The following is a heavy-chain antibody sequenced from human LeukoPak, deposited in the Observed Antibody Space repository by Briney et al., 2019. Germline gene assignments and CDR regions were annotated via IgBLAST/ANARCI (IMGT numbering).Heavy chain of an antibody. Sequence: ASVKVSCKVSGYTLTELSMHWVGQAPGKGLEWMGGFDPEDGETIYAQKFQGRVTMTEDTSTDTAYMELSSLRSEDTAVYYCATSPLYFVVVPAAMRFDYWGQGTLVTVSS. CDR2: FDPEDGET. CDR1: GYTLTELS. J-gene: IGHJ4*02. V-gene: IGHV1-24*01. D-gene: IGHD2-2*01. CDR3: ATSPLYFVVVPAAMRFDY.